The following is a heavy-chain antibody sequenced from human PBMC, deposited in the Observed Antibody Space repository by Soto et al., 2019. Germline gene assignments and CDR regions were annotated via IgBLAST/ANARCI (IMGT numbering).Heavy chain of an antibody. V-gene: IGHV1-18*01. Sequence: QVHLVQSGAEVKKPGASVKVSCKGSGYGFTTYGIAWVRQAPGQGLEWMAWISAHNGNTNYAQKVQVRVTVTRDTSTRTADMELSTLRYDDTAVYYCARGRYGDYWGQGALVTVSS. D-gene: IGHD1-1*01. CDR2: ISAHNGNT. J-gene: IGHJ4*02. CDR3: ARGRYGDY. CDR1: GYGFTTYG.